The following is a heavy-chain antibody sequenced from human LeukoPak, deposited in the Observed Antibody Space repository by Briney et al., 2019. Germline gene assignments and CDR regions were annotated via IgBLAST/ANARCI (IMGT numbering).Heavy chain of an antibody. Sequence: ASVKVPCKASGYTFSGYYLHWVRQAPGQGLEWMGWINPNSGDTNYSQKFQGRVTMTKDTSITTAYMELSSLRSDDTALYYCARGPFRNVDIAMVASRFDPWGQGTLVTVSS. J-gene: IGHJ5*02. V-gene: IGHV1-2*02. CDR3: ARGPFRNVDIAMVASRFDP. CDR2: INPNSGDT. CDR1: GYTFSGYY. D-gene: IGHD5-18*01.